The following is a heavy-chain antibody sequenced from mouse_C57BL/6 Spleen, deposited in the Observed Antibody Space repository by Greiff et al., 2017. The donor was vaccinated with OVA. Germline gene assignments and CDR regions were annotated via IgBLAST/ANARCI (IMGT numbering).Heavy chain of an antibody. Sequence: VQLVESGAELVRPGTSVKVSCKASGYAFTNYLIEWVKQRPGQGLEWIGVINPGSGGTNYNEKFKGKATLTADKSSSTAYMQLSSLTSEDSAVYCCARGGYFDYWGQGTTLTVSS. CDR3: ARGGYFDY. CDR1: GYAFTNYL. J-gene: IGHJ2*01. CDR2: INPGSGGT. V-gene: IGHV1-54*01.